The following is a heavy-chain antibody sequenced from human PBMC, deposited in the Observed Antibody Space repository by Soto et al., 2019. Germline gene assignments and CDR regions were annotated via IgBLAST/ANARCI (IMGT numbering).Heavy chain of an antibody. CDR2: IIPDFGTG. CDR1: GGTFNSYA. D-gene: IGHD1-26*01. CDR3: ARERGGYNRGDFEF. Sequence: QVLLLQSGADVGKPGSSVNVSCKVSGGTFNSYAISWVRQAPGQGLEWMGGIIPDFGTGNSAQKFRGRVSIIADASTTTVYMGLSGLTSADTAVYYCARERGGYNRGDFEFWGQGTQVTVSS. J-gene: IGHJ4*02. V-gene: IGHV1-69*01.